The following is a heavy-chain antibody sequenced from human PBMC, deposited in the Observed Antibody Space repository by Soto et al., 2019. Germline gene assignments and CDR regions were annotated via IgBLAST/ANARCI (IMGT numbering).Heavy chain of an antibody. Sequence: QVQLEQSGAEVKKPGSSVKVSCKASGGTFSNSAISWVRQAPGQGLEWMGGIMPIFRTPDYAQKFQGRVTITADESTSTAYMELRGLRSDDTAVYYCASDKDRLQLGGNYSYILDVWGQGTTVTVSS. CDR3: ASDKDRLQLGGNYSYILDV. J-gene: IGHJ6*02. CDR2: IMPIFRTP. D-gene: IGHD5-12*01. CDR1: GGTFSNSA. V-gene: IGHV1-69*12.